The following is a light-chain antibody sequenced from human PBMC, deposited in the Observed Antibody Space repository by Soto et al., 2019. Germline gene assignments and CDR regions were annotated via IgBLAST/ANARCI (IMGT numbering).Light chain of an antibody. CDR3: QQLNSYPRT. CDR2: AAS. CDR1: QGISGY. Sequence: DIQLTQSPSFLSASVGDRVTITCRASQGISGYLAWYQQKPEKAPKLLIYAASTLQSGVPSRFSGSGSGTEFTLTISSLQPEDFATYYCQQLNSYPRTFGQGTRLEIK. J-gene: IGKJ5*01. V-gene: IGKV1-9*01.